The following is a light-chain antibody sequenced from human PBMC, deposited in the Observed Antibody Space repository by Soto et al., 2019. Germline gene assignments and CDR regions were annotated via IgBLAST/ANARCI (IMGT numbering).Light chain of an antibody. J-gene: IGLJ1*01. CDR3: SSYTSSSPYV. CDR1: SXDVGGYNY. CDR2: EVS. Sequence: QSALAQPGSVSGSPGQSITISCTGTSXDVGGYNYVSWYQQHPGKAPKLMIYEVSNRPSGVSNRLSGSKSGNTASLTISGLQAEDEADYYCSSYTSSSPYVFGTGTKVNVL. V-gene: IGLV2-14*01.